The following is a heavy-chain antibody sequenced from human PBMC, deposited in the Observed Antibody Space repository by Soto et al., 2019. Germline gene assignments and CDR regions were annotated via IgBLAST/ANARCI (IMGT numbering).Heavy chain of an antibody. CDR1: RDATVGVY. Sequence: SETQPDPRSVSRDATVGVYGRCVLQPPGTGLAWIGYIFYTGSATYNPSLTSRVTMSVDTSKNQFSLKLSSVTVVDTAVYFCARWGSDYGYFDSWGQGTLVTVYS. CDR3: ARWGSDYGYFDS. CDR2: IFYTGSA. J-gene: IGHJ4*02. V-gene: IGHV4-59*01. D-gene: IGHD3-10*01.